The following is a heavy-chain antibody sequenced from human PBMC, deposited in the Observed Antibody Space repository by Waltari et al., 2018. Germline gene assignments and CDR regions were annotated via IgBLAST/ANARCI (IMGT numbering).Heavy chain of an antibody. CDR3: ARDGYSSSWYTYYYYYMDV. Sequence: QVQLVQSGAEVKKPGASVKVACKASGYTFTRQGNLRVPRALGQGLEWMGWISAYNGNTNYAQKLQGRVTMTTDTSTSTAYMELRSLRSDDTAVYYCARDGYSSSWYTYYYYYMDVWGKGTTVTVSS. V-gene: IGHV1-18*01. CDR1: GYTFTRQG. D-gene: IGHD6-13*01. J-gene: IGHJ6*03. CDR2: ISAYNGNT.